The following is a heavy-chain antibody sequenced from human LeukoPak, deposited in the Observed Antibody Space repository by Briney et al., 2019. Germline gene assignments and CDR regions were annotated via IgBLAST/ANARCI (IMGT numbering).Heavy chain of an antibody. CDR1: GDSISSGGHY. J-gene: IGHJ6*02. CDR2: IYYSGST. D-gene: IGHD3-10*01. Sequence: SETLSLTCSVSGDSISSGGHYWSWIRQYPGKGLAWIGYIYYSGSTYYNPSLKSRVTISVDTSKNQFSLKLSSVTAADTAVYYCARGREYYYGSGSLGSYYYGMDVWGQGTTVTVSS. V-gene: IGHV4-31*03. CDR3: ARGREYYYGSGSLGSYYYGMDV.